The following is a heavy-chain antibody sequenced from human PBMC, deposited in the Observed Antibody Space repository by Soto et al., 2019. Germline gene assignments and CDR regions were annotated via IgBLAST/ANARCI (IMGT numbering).Heavy chain of an antibody. CDR1: AVTFSSYA. CDR3: SRAEDGSGSYYMYWFDP. CDR2: IIPIFGTA. V-gene: IGHV1-69*13. J-gene: IGHJ5*02. Sequence: GAGVKVSCKASAVTFSSYAISWVRHAPGQGLEWMGGIIPIFGTANYAQKFQGRATITADESTSTPYMELSGLRTEDTAVYYCSRAEDGSGSYYMYWFDPWGQGTPVTVSS. D-gene: IGHD3-10*01.